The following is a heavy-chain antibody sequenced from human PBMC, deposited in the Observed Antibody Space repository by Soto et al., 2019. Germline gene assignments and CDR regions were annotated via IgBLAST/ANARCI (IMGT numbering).Heavy chain of an antibody. J-gene: IGHJ6*02. CDR3: AKERYCISTSCYRYYYGMDV. D-gene: IGHD2-2*02. Sequence: EVQLVESGGGLVQPGRSLRLSCAASGFTFDDYAMHWVRQAPGNGLEWVSGISWNSGSIGYADSVKGRFTISRDNAKNSLYLQMNSLRAEDTALYYCAKERYCISTSCYRYYYGMDVWGQGTTVTVSS. CDR1: GFTFDDYA. V-gene: IGHV3-9*01. CDR2: ISWNSGSI.